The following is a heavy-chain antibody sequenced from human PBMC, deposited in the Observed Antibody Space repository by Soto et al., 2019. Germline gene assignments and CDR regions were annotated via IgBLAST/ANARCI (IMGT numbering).Heavy chain of an antibody. CDR1: GYTFISHG. CDR2: ISGKNSNT. CDR3: ARVSSSIVVVPDYGMDV. J-gene: IGHJ6*02. V-gene: IGHV1-18*04. Sequence: QVQLVQSGVEVKKPGASVKVSCKASGYTFISHGISWVRQAPGQGLEWMGWISGKNSNTNYAQKLQGRVTVTTDTSTSTAYMELRSLRSDDTAVYYCARVSSSIVVVPDYGMDVWGQGTTVTVSS. D-gene: IGHD2-15*01.